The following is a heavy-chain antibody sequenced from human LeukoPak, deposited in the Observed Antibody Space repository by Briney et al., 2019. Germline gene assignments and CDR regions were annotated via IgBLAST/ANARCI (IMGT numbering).Heavy chain of an antibody. J-gene: IGHJ5*02. D-gene: IGHD5-18*01. CDR1: GFTFSSYG. Sequence: GGSLRLTCAASGFTFSSYGMSWVRQAPGKGLEWVSCISSTSSYIYYADSVRGRFTISRDNAKNSLYLQMNSLRAEDTAVYYCARGQLWQTGWFDPWGQGTLVTVSS. CDR2: ISSTSSYI. CDR3: ARGQLWQTGWFDP. V-gene: IGHV3-21*01.